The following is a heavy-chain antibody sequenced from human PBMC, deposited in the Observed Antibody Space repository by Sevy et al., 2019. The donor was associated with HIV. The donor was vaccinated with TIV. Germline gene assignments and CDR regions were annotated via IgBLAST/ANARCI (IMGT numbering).Heavy chain of an antibody. CDR1: GFTFDDYA. J-gene: IGHJ6*02. CDR2: ISWNSGSI. V-gene: IGHV3-9*01. CDR3: AKDIGLLWFGEEGTDV. Sequence: GGSLRLSCAASGFTFDDYAMHWVRQAPGKGLEWVSGISWNSGSIGYADSVKGRFTISRDNAKNSLYLQMNSLRAEDTALYYCAKDIGLLWFGEEGTDVWGQGTTVTVSS. D-gene: IGHD3-10*01.